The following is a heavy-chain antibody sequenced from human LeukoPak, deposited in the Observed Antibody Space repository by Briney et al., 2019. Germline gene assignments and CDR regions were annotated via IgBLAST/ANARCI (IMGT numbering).Heavy chain of an antibody. CDR3: ARVVLAVAGTYTQYYYYYYMDV. J-gene: IGHJ6*03. CDR2: IYTSGST. D-gene: IGHD6-19*01. V-gene: IGHV4-61*02. Sequence: KTSETLSLTCTVSGGSISSGSYYWSWIRQPAGKGLEWIGRIYTSGSTNYNPSLKSRVTISVDTSKNQFSLKLSSVTAADTAVYYCARVVLAVAGTYTQYYYYYYMDVWGKGTTVTVSS. CDR1: GGSISSGSYY.